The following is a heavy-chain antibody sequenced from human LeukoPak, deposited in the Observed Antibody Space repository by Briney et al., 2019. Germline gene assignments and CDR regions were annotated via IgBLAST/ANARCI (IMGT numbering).Heavy chain of an antibody. Sequence: GASVKVSCKVSGYTLTELSMHWVRQAPGKGLEWMGGFDPEDGETIYAQKFQGRATMTEDTSTDTAYMELSSLRSEDTAVYYCATATFQWLRSYYYYYGMDVWGQGTTVTVSS. CDR3: ATATFQWLRSYYYYYGMDV. CDR1: GYTLTELS. J-gene: IGHJ6*02. D-gene: IGHD5-12*01. V-gene: IGHV1-24*01. CDR2: FDPEDGET.